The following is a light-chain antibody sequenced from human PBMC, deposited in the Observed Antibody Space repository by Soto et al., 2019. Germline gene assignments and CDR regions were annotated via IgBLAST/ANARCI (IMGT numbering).Light chain of an antibody. Sequence: EIVLTQSPATLSLSPGERATLSCRASQSINSYLAWYQQKPGQAPRLLIYDASNGATGIPARFSGSGSGTDFTLTISSLEPEDFAVYYCQQRSNWPITFGQGTRLAIK. CDR1: QSINSY. J-gene: IGKJ5*01. V-gene: IGKV3-11*01. CDR3: QQRSNWPIT. CDR2: DAS.